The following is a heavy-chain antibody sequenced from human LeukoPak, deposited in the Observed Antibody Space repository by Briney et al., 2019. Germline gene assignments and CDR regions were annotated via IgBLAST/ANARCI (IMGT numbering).Heavy chain of an antibody. CDR2: ISGSGGSA. CDR3: AKTARSSIAARYFDY. V-gene: IGHV3-23*01. Sequence: GGSLRLSCAASGFTFSSYWMSWVRQAPGKGLEWVSAISGSGGSAYYADSVKGRFTISRDNSKNTLYLQMNSLRAEDTAVYYCAKTARSSIAARYFDYWGQGTLVTVSS. D-gene: IGHD6-6*01. J-gene: IGHJ4*02. CDR1: GFTFSSYW.